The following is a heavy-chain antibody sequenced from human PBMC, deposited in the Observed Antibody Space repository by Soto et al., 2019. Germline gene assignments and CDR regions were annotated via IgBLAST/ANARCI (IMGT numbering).Heavy chain of an antibody. V-gene: IGHV4-39*07. CDR1: GASMTKNNHY. CDR3: ARTMPYAYYWFDP. Sequence: SETLSLTCTVSGASMTKNNHYWAWIRQPPGKGLEWIATTFYSGNTNYNPSLKSRVTISVDTSKNQFSLKLSSVTAADTAVYYCARTMPYAYYWFDPWGQGTLVTVSS. J-gene: IGHJ5*02. D-gene: IGHD1-26*01. CDR2: TFYSGNT.